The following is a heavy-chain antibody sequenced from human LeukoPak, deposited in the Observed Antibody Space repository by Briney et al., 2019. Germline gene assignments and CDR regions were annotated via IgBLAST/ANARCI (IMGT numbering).Heavy chain of an antibody. D-gene: IGHD3-10*01. Sequence: GGSLRLSCAASGFTFSSYAMSWVRQAPGKGLEWVSAISGSGGSTYYADSVKGRFTISGDNSKNTLYLQMNSLRAEDTAVYYCAKDERGYYGSGSFDYWGQGTLVTVSS. CDR3: AKDERGYYGSGSFDY. V-gene: IGHV3-23*01. J-gene: IGHJ4*02. CDR2: ISGSGGST. CDR1: GFTFSSYA.